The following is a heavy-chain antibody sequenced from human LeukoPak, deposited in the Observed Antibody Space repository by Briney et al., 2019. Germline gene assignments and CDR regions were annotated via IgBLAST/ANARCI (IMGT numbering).Heavy chain of an antibody. V-gene: IGHV3-23*01. Sequence: GGSLRHSCAASGFTFNSYDMSSVRKAPGKGLQWVSAISGSGGSTYYADSVKSRFTISRDNSKNTLYLQMNSLRAEDTAVYYCARGAYCPTTSCPFDPWGQGTLVTVSS. D-gene: IGHD2-2*01. CDR3: ARGAYCPTTSCPFDP. CDR2: ISGSGGST. J-gene: IGHJ5*02. CDR1: GFTFNSYD.